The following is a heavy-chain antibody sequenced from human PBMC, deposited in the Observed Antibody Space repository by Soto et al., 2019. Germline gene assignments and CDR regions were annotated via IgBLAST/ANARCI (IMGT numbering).Heavy chain of an antibody. Sequence: EVQLVQSGAEEKKPGESLKISCKGSGYTFTNYWIGWVRQMPGKGLEWMGLIYPGDSDTRYSTSFQCQVTVSADKSISTAYLQWSSLNASVTAMYYCARQLKEGLLYFHLWGQGTLVTVSS. CDR2: IYPGDSDT. CDR3: ARQLKEGLLYFHL. J-gene: IGHJ1*01. D-gene: IGHD4-17*01. CDR1: GYTFTNYW. V-gene: IGHV5-51*01.